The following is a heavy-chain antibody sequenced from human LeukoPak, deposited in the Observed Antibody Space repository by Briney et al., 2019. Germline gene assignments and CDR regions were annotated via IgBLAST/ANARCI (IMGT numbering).Heavy chain of an antibody. J-gene: IGHJ5*02. CDR3: AKDAADEYYDSSGYPSS. CDR1: GFTFSSYG. V-gene: IGHV3-30*02. D-gene: IGHD3-22*01. Sequence: PGGSLRLSCAASGFTFSSYGMHWVRQAPGKGLEWVSFIRYDGSNKYYADSVKGRFTISRDNSKNTLYLQMNSLRAEDTAVYYCAKDAADEYYDSSGYPSSWGQGTLVTVSS. CDR2: IRYDGSNK.